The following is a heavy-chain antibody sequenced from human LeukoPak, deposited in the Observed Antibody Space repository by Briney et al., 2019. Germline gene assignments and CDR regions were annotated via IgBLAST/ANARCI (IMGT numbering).Heavy chain of an antibody. CDR1: GYSFTTYW. V-gene: IGHV5-51*01. Sequence: GESLKISCKGSGYSFTTYWISWVRQMPGKGLEWMGIIYPGDSHTRYSPSFQGQVTISADKSITTTYLQWSSLEASDTAMYYCVRTDSSGFRFDSWGQGTLVTVSS. D-gene: IGHD3-22*01. CDR3: VRTDSSGFRFDS. CDR2: IYPGDSHT. J-gene: IGHJ4*02.